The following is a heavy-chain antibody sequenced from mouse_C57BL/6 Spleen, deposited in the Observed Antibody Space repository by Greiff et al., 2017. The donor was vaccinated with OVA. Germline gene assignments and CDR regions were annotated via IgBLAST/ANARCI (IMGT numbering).Heavy chain of an antibody. CDR3: ASEGYYDYRGFAD. CDR2: INPNNGGT. Sequence: EVQLQQSGPELVKPGASVKMSCKASGYTFTDYNMHWVKQSHGKSLEWIGYINPNNGGTSYNQKFKGKATLTVNKSSSKAYMQIRSLTSEDSAVYYCASEGYYDYRGFADWGKGTLVTVSA. CDR1: GYTFTDYN. J-gene: IGHJ3*01. D-gene: IGHD2-4*01. V-gene: IGHV1-22*01.